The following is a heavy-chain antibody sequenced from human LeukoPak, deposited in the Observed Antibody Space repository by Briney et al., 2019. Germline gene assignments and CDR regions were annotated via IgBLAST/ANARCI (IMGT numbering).Heavy chain of an antibody. J-gene: IGHJ4*02. CDR3: AKDRDRVAAAGLFDY. CDR1: GFTFSSYG. CDR2: IWYDGSNK. V-gene: IGHV3-33*06. D-gene: IGHD6-13*01. Sequence: PGGSLRLSCAASGFTFSSYGMHWVRQAPGKGLEWVAVIWYDGSNKYYADSVKGRFTISRDNSKNTLYLQMNSLRAEDTAVYYCAKDRDRVAAAGLFDYWGQGTLATVSS.